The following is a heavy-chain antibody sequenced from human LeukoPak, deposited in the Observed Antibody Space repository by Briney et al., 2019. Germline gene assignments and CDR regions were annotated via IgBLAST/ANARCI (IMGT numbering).Heavy chain of an antibody. Sequence: GGSLRLSCAASGSTFSSYSMNWVRQAPGKGLEWVSVIDSGGSTYYADSVKGRFTISRDNSRNTLYLQMNSLRAEDTAVYYCARSTVVTGRYYYYYMDVWGKGTTVSVSS. V-gene: IGHV3-53*01. CDR1: GSTFSSYS. CDR2: IDSGGST. CDR3: ARSTVVTGRYYYYYMDV. J-gene: IGHJ6*03. D-gene: IGHD4-23*01.